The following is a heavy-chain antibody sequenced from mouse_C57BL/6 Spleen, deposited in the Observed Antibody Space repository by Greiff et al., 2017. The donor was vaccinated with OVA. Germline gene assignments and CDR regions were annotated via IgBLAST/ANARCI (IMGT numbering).Heavy chain of an antibody. CDR3: ASAYDYDHAMDY. CDR1: GYSITSGYY. J-gene: IGHJ4*01. CDR2: ISYDGSN. V-gene: IGHV3-6*01. D-gene: IGHD2-4*01. Sequence: EVKLLESGPGLVKPSQSLSLTCSVTGYSITSGYYWNWIRQFPGNKLEWMGYISYDGSNNYNPSLKNRISITRDTSKNQFFLKLNSVTTEDTATYYCASAYDYDHAMDYWGQGTSVTVSS.